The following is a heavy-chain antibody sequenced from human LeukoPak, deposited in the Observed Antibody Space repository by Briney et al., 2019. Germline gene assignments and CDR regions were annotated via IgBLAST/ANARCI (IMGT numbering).Heavy chain of an antibody. V-gene: IGHV4-34*01. CDR2: INHSGST. J-gene: IGHJ5*02. CDR1: GGSFSGYY. Sequence: SETLSLTRAVYGGSFSGYYWSWIRQPPGKGLEWIGEINHSGSTNYNPSLKSRVTISVDTSKNQFSLKLSSVTAADTAVYYCARGHMVYRYWFDPWGQGTLVTVSS. CDR3: ARGHMVYRYWFDP. D-gene: IGHD2-8*01.